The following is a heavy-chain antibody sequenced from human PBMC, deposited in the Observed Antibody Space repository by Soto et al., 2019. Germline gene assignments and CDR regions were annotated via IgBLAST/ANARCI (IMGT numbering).Heavy chain of an antibody. CDR2: TASRAESYTK. CDR1: GVSLGGDV. Sequence: GGNPGLGCAASGVSLGGDVMKWVGRAPGKGLEWVGRTASRAESYTKGYAASVKGRFTISRDDSKNSPYLQMNSLKTEDTAVYYCGIGYRPPPSSPRAPYGPHSWGQWT. D-gene: IGHD4-17*01. J-gene: IGHJ4*03. V-gene: IGHV3-72*01. CDR3: GIGYRPPPSSPRAPYGPHS.